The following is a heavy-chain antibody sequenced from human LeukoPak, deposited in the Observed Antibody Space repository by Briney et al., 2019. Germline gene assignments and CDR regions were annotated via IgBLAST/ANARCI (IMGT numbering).Heavy chain of an antibody. V-gene: IGHV1-69*13. CDR3: ARGTLTAPRSAFDI. CDR2: IIPIFGTA. J-gene: IGHJ3*02. CDR1: GGTFSSYA. D-gene: IGHD1-14*01. Sequence: SVKVSCKASGGTFSSYAISWVRQAPGQGLEWMGGIIPIFGTANYAQKFQGRVTITADESTSTAYMELRSLRSDDTAVYYCARGTLTAPRSAFDIWGQGTMVTVSS.